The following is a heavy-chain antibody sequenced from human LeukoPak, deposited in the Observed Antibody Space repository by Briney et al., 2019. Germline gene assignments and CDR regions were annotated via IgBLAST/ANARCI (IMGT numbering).Heavy chain of an antibody. Sequence: SETLSLTCAVYGGSFSGYYWSWIRQPPGKGLEWIGEINHSGSTNYNPSLKSRVTISVDTSKNQFSLKLSSVTAADTAVYYCATLLLGYLYYWGQGTLVTVSS. CDR2: INHSGST. D-gene: IGHD2-15*01. CDR1: GGSFSGYY. CDR3: ATLLLGYLYY. V-gene: IGHV4-34*01. J-gene: IGHJ4*02.